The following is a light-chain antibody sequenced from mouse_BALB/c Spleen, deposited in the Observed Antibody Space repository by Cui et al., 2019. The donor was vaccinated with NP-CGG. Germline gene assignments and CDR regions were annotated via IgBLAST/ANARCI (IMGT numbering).Light chain of an antibody. CDR2: GTY. J-gene: IGLJ1*01. Sequence: QAVVTQESALTTSPGETVTLTCRSNTGAVTTSNYANWVQEKPDLLSTGLIGGTYNRVQGVPARFSGSLIGDKAALTITGAQTDDEAIYFCALWYSNHWVFGGGTKLTVL. CDR1: TGAVTTSNY. V-gene: IGLV1*01. CDR3: ALWYSNHWV.